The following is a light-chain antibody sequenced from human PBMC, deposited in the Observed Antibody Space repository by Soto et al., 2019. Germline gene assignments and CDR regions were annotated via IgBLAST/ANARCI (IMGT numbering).Light chain of an antibody. V-gene: IGLV2-23*01. Sequence: QSALTQPASVSGSPGQSITISWTGTPSNVGGYNLVSWYQQHPGRAPELIIYEGTQRPSGVSARFSGSKSGNTASLTISGLQADDEADYYCCSYAGNGYVFGTGTKLTVL. CDR1: PSNVGGYNL. CDR3: CSYAGNGYV. CDR2: EGT. J-gene: IGLJ1*01.